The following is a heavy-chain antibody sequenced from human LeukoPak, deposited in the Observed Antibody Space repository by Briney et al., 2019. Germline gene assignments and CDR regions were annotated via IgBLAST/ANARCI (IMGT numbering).Heavy chain of an antibody. Sequence: GGSLRLSCAASGFTFSSYAMSWVRQAPGEGLEWVSAISASGGTTYYADSVKGRFTISRDNSKDTLYLQMNSLGAEDTAVYYCAKERAYSGSYYFDYWGQGTLVPVSS. CDR3: AKERAYSGSYYFDY. J-gene: IGHJ4*02. CDR2: ISASGGTT. CDR1: GFTFSSYA. D-gene: IGHD1-26*01. V-gene: IGHV3-23*01.